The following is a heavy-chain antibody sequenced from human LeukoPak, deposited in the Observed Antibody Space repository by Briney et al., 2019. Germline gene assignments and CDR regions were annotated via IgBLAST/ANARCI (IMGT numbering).Heavy chain of an antibody. J-gene: IGHJ1*01. CDR2: ISGSGGST. V-gene: IGHV3-23*01. D-gene: IGHD3-10*01. Sequence: PGGSLTLSCAASGFTFTSYAMSSVRHARGKGLEWDSAISGSGGSTYYSDSVKGRFTISRDNSQNTLYLQMNSLRAEDTAVYYCAKGEDYYYGSGSYPTGPVFNWGQGTLVTVSS. CDR3: AKGEDYYYGSGSYPTGPVFN. CDR1: GFTFTSYA.